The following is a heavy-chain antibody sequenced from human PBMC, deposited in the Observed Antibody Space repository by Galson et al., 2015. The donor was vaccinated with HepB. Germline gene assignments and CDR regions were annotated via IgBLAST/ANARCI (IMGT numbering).Heavy chain of an antibody. CDR2: IYYSGST. D-gene: IGHD3-10*01. Sequence: TLSLTCAVSGGSISSGGYYRSWIRQPPGQGLEWIGYIYYSGSTYYNPSLKSRVTISVDTSKNQFSLKLSSVTAADTAVYYCARALGFGELLYPPWYFDLWGRGTLVTVSS. CDR1: GGSISSGGYY. J-gene: IGHJ2*01. V-gene: IGHV4-30-4*01. CDR3: ARALGFGELLYPPWYFDL.